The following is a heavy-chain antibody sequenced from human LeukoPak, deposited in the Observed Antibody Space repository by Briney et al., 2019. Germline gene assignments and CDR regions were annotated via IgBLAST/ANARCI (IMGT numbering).Heavy chain of an antibody. Sequence: PGGSLRLSCSASGFTFSNYTMHWVRQAPGKGLEYVSTISSGGSTYYADSVEGRFTISRDNSKNTLYLQMSSLRPEDTAVYYCVKDTSYCSGASCSFTYSFDYWGQGTLVTVSS. CDR2: ISSGGST. CDR1: GFTFSNYT. D-gene: IGHD2-15*01. V-gene: IGHV3-64D*09. J-gene: IGHJ4*02. CDR3: VKDTSYCSGASCSFTYSFDY.